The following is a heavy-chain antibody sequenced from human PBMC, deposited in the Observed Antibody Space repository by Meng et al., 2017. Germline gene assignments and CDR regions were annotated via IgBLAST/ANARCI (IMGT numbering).Heavy chain of an antibody. J-gene: IGHJ4*02. CDR1: GFPFSSYG. CDR2: ISYEGSNK. Sequence: GGSLRLSCAASGFPFSSYGMHWVRQAPGKGLEWLAVISYEGSNKYYADSVKGRLTISRDNSKNTLYLQMNSLRAEDTVVYYCARSQITYYDILTGYYSFRGLDYWGQGTLVTVSS. V-gene: IGHV3-30*19. D-gene: IGHD3-9*01. CDR3: ARSQITYYDILTGYYSFRGLDY.